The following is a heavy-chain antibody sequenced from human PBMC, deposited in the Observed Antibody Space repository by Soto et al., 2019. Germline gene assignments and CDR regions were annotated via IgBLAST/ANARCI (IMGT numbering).Heavy chain of an antibody. V-gene: IGHV6-1*01. J-gene: IGHJ4*02. CDR1: GDTVSSNSAS. CDR2: TYYRSKWFN. D-gene: IGHD1-26*01. CDR3: ARKSLGLPFDY. Sequence: PSETLSLTCAISGDTVSSNSASWSWIRQSPSRGLEWLGMTYYRSKWFNDYAVSVKSRMTINSDTSKNQFSLHLNSVTPEDTAVYYCARKSLGLPFDYWGQGSLVTVSS.